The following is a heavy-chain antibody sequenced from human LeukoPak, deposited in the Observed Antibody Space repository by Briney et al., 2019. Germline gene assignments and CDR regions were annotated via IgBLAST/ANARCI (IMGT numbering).Heavy chain of an antibody. CDR2: IRSKANSYAT. D-gene: IGHD6-13*01. J-gene: IGHJ6*02. CDR1: GFTFSGSA. CDR3: TRAGPDYYYYGMDV. V-gene: IGHV3-73*01. Sequence: GGSLKLSCAASGFTFSGSAMHWVRQASGKGLEWVGRIRSKANSYATAYAASVKGRFTISRDDSKNTAYLQMNSLKTEDTAVYYCTRAGPDYYYYGMDVWGQGTLVTVSS.